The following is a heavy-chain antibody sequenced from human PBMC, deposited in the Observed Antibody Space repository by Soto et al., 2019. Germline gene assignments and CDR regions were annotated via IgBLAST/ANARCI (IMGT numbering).Heavy chain of an antibody. CDR1: GSFISNGGYH. CDR3: ATLQAGAGGRGC. CDR2: INYDGST. D-gene: IGHD2-15*01. Sequence: SETLSLTCTVSGSFISNGGYHWNWVRQHPGKGLEWIGFINYDGSTYYNPSLKSRLTMTVDTSKNQFSLKLTSVTVADTAVYFCATLQAGAGGRGCWGPGTLVTVSS. J-gene: IGHJ4*01. V-gene: IGHV4-31*03.